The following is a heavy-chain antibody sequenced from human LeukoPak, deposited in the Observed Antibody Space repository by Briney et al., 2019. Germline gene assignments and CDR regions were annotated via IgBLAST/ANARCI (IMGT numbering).Heavy chain of an antibody. CDR2: IYYSGST. V-gene: IGHV4-39*07. CDR3: ARAGTIFLFPSNWFDP. CDR1: GGSTSSSSYY. J-gene: IGHJ5*02. D-gene: IGHD3-9*01. Sequence: KPSETLSLTCTVSGGSTSSSSYYWGWIRQPPGKGLEWIGSIYYSGSTYYNPSLKSRVTISVDTSKNQFSLKLSSVTAADTAVYYCARAGTIFLFPSNWFDPWGQGTLVTVSS.